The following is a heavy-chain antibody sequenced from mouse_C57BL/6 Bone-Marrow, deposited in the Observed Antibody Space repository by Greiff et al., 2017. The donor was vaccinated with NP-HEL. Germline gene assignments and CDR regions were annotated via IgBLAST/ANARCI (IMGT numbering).Heavy chain of an antibody. J-gene: IGHJ3*01. CDR3: ARLGVFAY. V-gene: IGHV5-17*01. CDR2: ISSGSSTI. CDR1: GFTFSDYG. D-gene: IGHD4-1*01. Sequence: EVQVVESGGGLVKPGGSLKLSCAASGFTFSDYGMHWVRQAPEKGLEWVAYISSGSSTIYYADTVKGRFTISRDNAKNTLFLQMTSLRSEDTAMYYCARLGVFAYWGQGTLVTVSA.